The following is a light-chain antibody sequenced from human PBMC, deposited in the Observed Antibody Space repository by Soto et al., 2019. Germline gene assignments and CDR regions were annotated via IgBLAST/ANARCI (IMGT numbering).Light chain of an antibody. V-gene: IGKV3-20*01. CDR2: GSS. CDR1: QSVSNY. CDR3: QQYGGSPQT. Sequence: EIVLTQSPGTLSLSPGERATLSCRASQSVSNYLAWYQQKPGQAHRLLIYGSSRRATVIPDRFSGSGSGTDFTLTISRLEPEDFALSYCQQYGGSPQTFGQGTNVEIK. J-gene: IGKJ1*01.